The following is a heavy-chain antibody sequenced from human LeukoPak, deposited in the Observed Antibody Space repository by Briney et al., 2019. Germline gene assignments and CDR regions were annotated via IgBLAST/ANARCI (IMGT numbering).Heavy chain of an antibody. D-gene: IGHD6-13*01. J-gene: IGHJ4*02. CDR3: ARDRANIAAADLDY. Sequence: ASVKVSCKASGGTFSSYAISWVRQAPGQGLEWMGGIIPIFGTANYAQKFQGRVTITTDESTSTAYMELSSLRSEDTAVYYCARDRANIAAADLDYWGQGTLVTVSS. CDR1: GGTFSSYA. CDR2: IIPIFGTA. V-gene: IGHV1-69*05.